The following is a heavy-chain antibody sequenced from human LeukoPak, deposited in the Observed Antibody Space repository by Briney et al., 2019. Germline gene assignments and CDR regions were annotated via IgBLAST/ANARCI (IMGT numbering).Heavy chain of an antibody. CDR2: ISGTSSTI. CDR1: GFTFSTYD. V-gene: IGHV3-48*04. CDR3: ATGSQIREADY. Sequence: GGSLRLSCAAAGFTFSTYDMNWVRQAPGKGLEWVSYISGTSSTIYYADSVKGRFTISRDNAKQSLSLQMNRLRAEDTAVYYCATGSQIREADYWGQGTLVTVSS. D-gene: IGHD3-10*01. J-gene: IGHJ4*02.